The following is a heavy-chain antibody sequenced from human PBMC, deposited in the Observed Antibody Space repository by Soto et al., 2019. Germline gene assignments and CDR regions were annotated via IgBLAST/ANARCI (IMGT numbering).Heavy chain of an antibody. CDR1: GGSISSYY. D-gene: IGHD3-22*01. V-gene: IGHV4-59*08. Sequence: PSETLSLTCTVSGGSISSYYWSWIRQPPGKGLEWIGYIYYRGSTNYNPSLKSRVTISVDTSKNQFSLKLSSVTAADTAVYYCARWRAPTPYYYDSSGYHRPYYYYGMDVWGQGTTVTVSS. J-gene: IGHJ6*02. CDR2: IYYRGST. CDR3: ARWRAPTPYYYDSSGYHRPYYYYGMDV.